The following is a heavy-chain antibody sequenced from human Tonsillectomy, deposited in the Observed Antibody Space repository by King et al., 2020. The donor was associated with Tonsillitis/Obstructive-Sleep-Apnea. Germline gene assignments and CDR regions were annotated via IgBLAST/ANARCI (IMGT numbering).Heavy chain of an antibody. CDR3: ARDRYIVVIPAAVDAFDI. CDR1: GFTFSYYE. J-gene: IGHJ3*02. CDR2: ISSSGNTI. D-gene: IGHD2-2*01. V-gene: IGHV3-48*03. Sequence: QLVESGGGLVQPGGSLRLSCTASGFTFSYYEMTWVRQAPGKGLEWVSFISSSGNTIYYADSVKGRFTISRDNAKNSTYLQMNSLRADDTAFYYCARDRYIVVIPAAVDAFDIWGQGTMVTVSS.